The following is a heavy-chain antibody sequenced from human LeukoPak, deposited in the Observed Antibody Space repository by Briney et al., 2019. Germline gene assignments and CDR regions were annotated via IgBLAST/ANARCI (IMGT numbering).Heavy chain of an antibody. J-gene: IGHJ6*03. CDR2: IYYSGST. Sequence: SETLSLTCTVSGGSISSYYWSWIRQPPGKGLEWIGYIYYSGSTNYNPSLKSRVTISVDTSKNQFSLKLSSVTAADTAVYYCARLERDNCYYYMDVWGKGTTVTVSS. CDR1: GGSISSYY. CDR3: ARLERDNCYYYMDV. D-gene: IGHD1-1*01. V-gene: IGHV4-59*08.